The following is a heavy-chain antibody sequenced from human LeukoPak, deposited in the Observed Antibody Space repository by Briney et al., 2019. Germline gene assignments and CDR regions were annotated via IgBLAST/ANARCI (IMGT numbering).Heavy chain of an antibody. CDR1: GFTFSSYG. Sequence: GGSLRLSCAASGFTFSSYGMHWVRQAPGKGLEWVAVIWYDGSNKYYADSVKGRFTISRDNSKNTLYLQMNSLRAEDTAVYYCAKDQDRLVEGENYFDYWGQGTLVTVSS. CDR2: IWYDGSNK. D-gene: IGHD6-6*01. V-gene: IGHV3-33*06. J-gene: IGHJ4*02. CDR3: AKDQDRLVEGENYFDY.